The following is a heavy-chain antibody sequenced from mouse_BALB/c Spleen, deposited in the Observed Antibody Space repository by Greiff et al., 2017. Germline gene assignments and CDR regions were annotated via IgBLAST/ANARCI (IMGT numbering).Heavy chain of an antibody. CDR3: TREGTGTLYYYAMDY. CDR1: GFTFSSYT. CDR2: ISSGGSYT. Sequence: EVQGVESGGGLVKPGGSLKLSCAASGFTFSSYTMSWVRQTPEKRLEWVATISSGGSYTYYPDSVKGRFTISRDNAKNTLYLQMSSLKSEDTAMYYCTREGTGTLYYYAMDYWGQGTSVTVSS. J-gene: IGHJ4*01. D-gene: IGHD4-1*01. V-gene: IGHV5-6-4*01.